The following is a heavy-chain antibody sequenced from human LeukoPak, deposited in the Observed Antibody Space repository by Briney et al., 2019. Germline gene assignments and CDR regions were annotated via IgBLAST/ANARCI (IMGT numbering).Heavy chain of an antibody. D-gene: IGHD3-9*01. Sequence: ASVKVSCKASGYTFTSYGISWVRQAPGQGLEWMGWIIAYNGNTNYAQKLQGRVTMTTDTSTSTAYMELRSLRSDDTAVYYCARDRYDILTGYSDYFDYWGQGTLVTVSS. CDR1: GYTFTSYG. CDR3: ARDRYDILTGYSDYFDY. CDR2: IIAYNGNT. V-gene: IGHV1-18*01. J-gene: IGHJ4*02.